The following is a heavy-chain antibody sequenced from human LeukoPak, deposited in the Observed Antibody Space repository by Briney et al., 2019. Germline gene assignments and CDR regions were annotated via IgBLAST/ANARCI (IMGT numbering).Heavy chain of an antibody. CDR2: ISSSGSTI. V-gene: IGHV3-48*03. D-gene: IGHD3-10*02. CDR1: GFDFNVYA. CDR3: AELGITMIGGV. J-gene: IGHJ6*04. Sequence: GRSLTLSCVTSGFDFNVYAMHWVRQAPGKGLEWVSYISSSGSTIYYADSVKGRFTISRDNAKNSLYLQMNSLRAEDTAVYYCAELGITMIGGVWGKGTTVTISS.